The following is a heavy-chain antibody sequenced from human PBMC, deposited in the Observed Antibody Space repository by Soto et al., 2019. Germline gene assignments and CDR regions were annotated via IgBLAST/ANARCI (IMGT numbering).Heavy chain of an antibody. V-gene: IGHV4-59*01. CDR2: IYYSGST. CDR3: ARFMVRGVIINGGYFDY. D-gene: IGHD3-10*01. J-gene: IGHJ4*02. Sequence: SETLSLTCTVSGGSISSYYWSWIRQPPGKGLEWIGYIYYSGSTNYNPSLKSRVTISVDTSKNQFSLKLSSVTAADTAVYYCARFMVRGVIINGGYFDYWGQGPLVTVSS. CDR1: GGSISSYY.